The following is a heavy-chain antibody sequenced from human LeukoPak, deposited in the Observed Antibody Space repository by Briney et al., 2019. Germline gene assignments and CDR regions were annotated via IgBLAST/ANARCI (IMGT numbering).Heavy chain of an antibody. J-gene: IGHJ4*02. V-gene: IGHV1-69*13. CDR3: ARGYDFWSGFDY. CDR1: GGTFSSYA. Sequence: SVKVSCKASGGTFSSYAISWVRQAPGQGLEWMGGIIPIFGTANYAQKFQGRVTITADESTSTGYMELSRLRSEDTAVYYCARGYDFWSGFDYWGQGTLVTVSS. CDR2: IIPIFGTA. D-gene: IGHD3-3*01.